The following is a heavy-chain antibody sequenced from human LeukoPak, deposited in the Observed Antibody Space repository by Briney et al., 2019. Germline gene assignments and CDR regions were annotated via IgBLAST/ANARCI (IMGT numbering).Heavy chain of an antibody. CDR2: IQGVET. V-gene: IGHV3-53*01. Sequence: GGSLRLSCAASGFTVYRDFMIWVRQAPGKGLQWVSKIQGVETTYADSVKGRFTISIDDSKNTLYLQMNSLRVEDTAVYYCATRGAWGQGTLVTVSS. CDR3: ATRGA. J-gene: IGHJ5*02. CDR1: GFTVYRDF.